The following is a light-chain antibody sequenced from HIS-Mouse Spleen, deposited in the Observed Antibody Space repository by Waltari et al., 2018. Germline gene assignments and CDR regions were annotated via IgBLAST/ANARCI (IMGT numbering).Light chain of an antibody. CDR1: VLATKY. CDR3: YSAADNNLV. Sequence: SYELTQPSSVSVSPVQTARITCSGDVLATKYARWFQQTPGQAPVLVIYKDSERPSGIPERFSGSSSGTTVTLTISGAQVEDEADYYCYSAADNNLVFGGGTKLTVL. J-gene: IGLJ3*02. CDR2: KDS. V-gene: IGLV3-27*01.